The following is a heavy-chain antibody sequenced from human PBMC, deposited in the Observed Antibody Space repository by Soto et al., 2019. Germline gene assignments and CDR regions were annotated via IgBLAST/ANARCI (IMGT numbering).Heavy chain of an antibody. J-gene: IGHJ4*02. D-gene: IGHD3-22*01. CDR3: ARDWDSSRRYYTNY. V-gene: IGHV1-18*01. CDR2: ISPHKDDT. CDR1: GYTFSSIG. Sequence: ASVKVSCKPSGYTFSSIGISWVRQAAGQGLEWMGWISPHKDDTYYAQRLQGRVTMTTDTSTSTAYMELRSLRSDDTAVYFCARDWDSSRRYYTNYWRQGTLVTVSS.